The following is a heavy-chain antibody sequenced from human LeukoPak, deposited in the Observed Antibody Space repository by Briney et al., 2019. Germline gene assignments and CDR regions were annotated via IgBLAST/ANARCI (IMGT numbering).Heavy chain of an antibody. Sequence: SETLSPTCAVSGASISSSNWLSWVRQPPGKGLEWIGEINHSGSTNYNPSLKSRVTISVDTSKNQFSLKLSSVTAAVTAVYYCARLSLRLLLWFGARGWFDPWGQGTLVTVSS. CDR1: GASISSSNW. V-gene: IGHV4-4*02. J-gene: IGHJ5*02. CDR2: INHSGST. CDR3: ARLSLRLLLWFGARGWFDP. D-gene: IGHD3-10*01.